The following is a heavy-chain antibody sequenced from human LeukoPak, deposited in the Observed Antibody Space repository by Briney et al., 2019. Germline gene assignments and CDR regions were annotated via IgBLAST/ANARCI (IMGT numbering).Heavy chain of an antibody. CDR1: GGSISSHY. CDR3: AGSSGYYYVY. D-gene: IGHD3-22*01. Sequence: SETLSLTCTVSGGSISSHYWSWIRQPPGKGLEWIGYIYYSGSTNYNPSLKSRVTISVDTSKNQFSLKLSSVTAADTAVYYCAGSSGYYYVYWGQGTLVTVSS. CDR2: IYYSGST. V-gene: IGHV4-59*08. J-gene: IGHJ4*02.